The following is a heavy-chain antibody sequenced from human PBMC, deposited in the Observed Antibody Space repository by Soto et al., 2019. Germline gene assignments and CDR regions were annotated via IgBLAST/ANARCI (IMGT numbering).Heavy chain of an antibody. CDR1: GFTFSNYA. V-gene: IGHV3-23*01. J-gene: IGHJ5*02. CDR3: AKDPGKGPTP. CDR2: ISGSGGST. Sequence: EVQLLESGGGLVQPGGSLRLSCAASGFTFSNYAMSWVRQAPGKGLEWVSAISGSGGSTYYADSVKGRFTISRDNSKNTLYLQMNRRRVEETAVYYCAKDPGKGPTPWGQGTLVTVSS.